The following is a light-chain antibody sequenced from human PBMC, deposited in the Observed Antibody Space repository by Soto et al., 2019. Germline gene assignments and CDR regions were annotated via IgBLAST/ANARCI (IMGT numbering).Light chain of an antibody. J-gene: IGKJ5*01. V-gene: IGKV3-15*01. CDR2: ATS. CDR3: QQYDNKPPIT. CDR1: QSVSSN. Sequence: EIVMTQSPATLSVSPGERATLSCRASQSVSSNLAWYQQKPGQAPRLLIYATSTRATGIPDSLIGSGSGTEFTLTISSLQSEDVAVYHCQQYDNKPPITFGQGTRLEIK.